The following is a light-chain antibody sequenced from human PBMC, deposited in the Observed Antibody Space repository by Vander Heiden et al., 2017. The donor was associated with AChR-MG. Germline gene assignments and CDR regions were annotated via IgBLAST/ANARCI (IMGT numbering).Light chain of an antibody. CDR1: ESVSSN. Sequence: EIVMTQSPATLSVSPGDRATLSCRASESVSSNLAWYQQKPGQAPRLLMFDASTRVTGIPARFSGSGSGTDFTLTISSLQSEDFAVYYCQQYNDWPPYTFGQGTKLEIK. CDR2: DAS. V-gene: IGKV3-15*01. J-gene: IGKJ2*01. CDR3: QQYNDWPPYT.